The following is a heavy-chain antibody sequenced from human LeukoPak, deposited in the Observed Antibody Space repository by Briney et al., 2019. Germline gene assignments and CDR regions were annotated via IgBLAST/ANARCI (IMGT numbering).Heavy chain of an antibody. D-gene: IGHD3-10*01. CDR1: GFTFISYS. Sequence: PGGSLRLSCAASGFTFISYSMNWVRQAPGKGLEWVSSISSSSYIYYADSVKGRFTISRDNAKNSLYLQMNGLRAEDTAVYYCARERYYYGSGSYNWFDPWGQGTLVTVSS. J-gene: IGHJ5*02. V-gene: IGHV3-21*01. CDR3: ARERYYYGSGSYNWFDP. CDR2: ISSSSYI.